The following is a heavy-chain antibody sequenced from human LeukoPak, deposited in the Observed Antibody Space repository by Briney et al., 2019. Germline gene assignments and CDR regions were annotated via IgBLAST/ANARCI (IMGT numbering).Heavy chain of an antibody. CDR3: ARGRRSRGVLDY. CDR2: INHSGST. Sequence: SETLSLTYAVYGGSFSGYYWSWIRQPPGKGLEWIGEINHSGSTNYNPSLKSRVTISVDTSKNQLSLKLSSVTAADTAVYYCARGRRSRGVLDYWGQGTLVTVSS. D-gene: IGHD3-10*01. V-gene: IGHV4-34*01. J-gene: IGHJ4*02. CDR1: GGSFSGYY.